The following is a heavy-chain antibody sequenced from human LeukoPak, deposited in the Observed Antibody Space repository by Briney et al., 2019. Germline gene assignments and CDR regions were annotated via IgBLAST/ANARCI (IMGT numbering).Heavy chain of an antibody. CDR2: ISSSGSTI. Sequence: LSLTCAVYGGSFGDYYWSWIRQAPGKGLEWVSYISSSGSTIYYADSVKGRFTISRDNAKNSLYLQMNSLRAEDTAVYYCARDHTTVTSRFDYWGQGTLVTVSS. J-gene: IGHJ4*02. V-gene: IGHV3-11*04. D-gene: IGHD4-11*01. CDR1: GGSFGDYY. CDR3: ARDHTTVTSRFDY.